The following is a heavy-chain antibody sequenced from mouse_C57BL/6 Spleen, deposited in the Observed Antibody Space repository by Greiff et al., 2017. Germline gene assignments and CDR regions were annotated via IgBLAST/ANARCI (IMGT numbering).Heavy chain of an antibody. CDR1: GYTFTSYW. CDR3: ARNDGYPAWFAY. D-gene: IGHD2-3*01. CDR2: IHPNSGST. J-gene: IGHJ3*01. V-gene: IGHV1-64*01. Sequence: VQLQQPGAELVKPGASVKLSCKASGYTFTSYWMHWVKQRPGQGLEWIGMIHPNSGSTNYNEKFKSKATLTVDKSSSTAYMQLSSLTSEDSAVYYCARNDGYPAWFAYWGQGTLVTVSA.